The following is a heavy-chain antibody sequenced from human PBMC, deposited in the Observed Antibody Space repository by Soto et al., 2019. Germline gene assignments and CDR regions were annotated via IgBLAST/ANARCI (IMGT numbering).Heavy chain of an antibody. CDR1: GGSISSYY. V-gene: IGHV4-59*01. CDR2: IYYSGST. D-gene: IGHD6-19*01. CDR3: ARGPVAGHANWFDP. J-gene: IGHJ5*02. Sequence: PSVTLSLTSTVSGGSISSYYWSWIRQPPGKGLEWIGYIYYSGSTNYNPSLKSRVTISVDTSKNQFSLKLSSVTAADTAVYYCARGPVAGHANWFDPWGQGTLVTVSS.